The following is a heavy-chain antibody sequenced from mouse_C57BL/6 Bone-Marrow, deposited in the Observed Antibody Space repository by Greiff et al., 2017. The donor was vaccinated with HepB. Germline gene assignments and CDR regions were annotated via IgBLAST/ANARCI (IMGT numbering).Heavy chain of an antibody. CDR2: ISDGGSYT. D-gene: IGHD1-1*01. V-gene: IGHV5-4*01. CDR1: GFTFSSYA. CDR3: AREGDYYGSSL. Sequence: EVQRVESGGGLVKPGGSLKLSCAASGFTFSSYAMSWVRQTPEKRLEWVATISDGGSYTYYPDNVKGRFTISRDNAKNNLYLQMSHLKSEDTAMYYCAREGDYYGSSLWGQGTSVTVSS. J-gene: IGHJ4*01.